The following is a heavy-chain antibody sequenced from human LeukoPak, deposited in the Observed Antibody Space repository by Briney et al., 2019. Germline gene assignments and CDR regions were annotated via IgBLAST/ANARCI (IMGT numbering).Heavy chain of an antibody. V-gene: IGHV3-30-3*01. CDR2: ISYDGSNK. Sequence: PGRSLRLSCAASGFTFSSYAMHWVRQAPGKGLEWVAVISYDGSNKYYADSVKGRFTISRDNAKNSLYLQMNSLRAEDTAVYYCAREIMVATTRAAFDIWGQGTMVTVSS. CDR1: GFTFSSYA. CDR3: AREIMVATTRAAFDI. J-gene: IGHJ3*02. D-gene: IGHD2-15*01.